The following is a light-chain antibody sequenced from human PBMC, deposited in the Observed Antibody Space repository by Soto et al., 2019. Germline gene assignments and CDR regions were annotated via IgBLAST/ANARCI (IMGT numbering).Light chain of an antibody. CDR3: CSYAGSSTSGV. CDR2: EGS. Sequence: QSVLTQPASVSGSPGQSITISCTGTSSDVGSYNLVSWYQQHPGKAPKLMIYEGSKRPSGVSNRFSGSKSGNTGSLTISGLQAEDEADYYCCSYAGSSTSGVFGTGTKVTIL. V-gene: IGLV2-23*01. J-gene: IGLJ1*01. CDR1: SSDVGSYNL.